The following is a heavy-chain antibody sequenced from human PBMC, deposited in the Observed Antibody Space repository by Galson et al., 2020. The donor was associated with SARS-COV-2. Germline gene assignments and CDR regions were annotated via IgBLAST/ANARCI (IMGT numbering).Heavy chain of an antibody. V-gene: IGHV4-38-2*01. Sequence: SETLSLTYAVSGYSVSTTNYWGWVRLAPGKGLEWIGSIYPNGRTYYNPSLESRVTISVDTSMNHFSLTLASVTAADTALYYCARQGVNMIVLVTVPGWFFDLWGRGTLVTVSS. D-gene: IGHD2-21*02. CDR2: IYPNGRT. CDR3: ARQGVNMIVLVTVPGWFFDL. J-gene: IGHJ2*01. CDR1: GYSVSTTNY.